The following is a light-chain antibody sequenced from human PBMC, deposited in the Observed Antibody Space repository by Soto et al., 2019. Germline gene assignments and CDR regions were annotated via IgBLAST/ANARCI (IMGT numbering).Light chain of an antibody. J-gene: IGLJ1*01. CDR1: SSDVGGSNY. CDR3: SSYTSSLYV. V-gene: IGLV2-14*03. Sequence: QSALTQPASVSGSPGQSITISCTGTSSDVGGSNYVSWYQQHPGKAPKLMIYDVNSRPSGVSNRVSGSKSGNTASLTISGLQAEDEADYYCSSYTSSLYVFGTGTKLTVL. CDR2: DVN.